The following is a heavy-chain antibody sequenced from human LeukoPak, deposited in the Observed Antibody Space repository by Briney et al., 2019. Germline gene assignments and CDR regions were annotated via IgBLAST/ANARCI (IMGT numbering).Heavy chain of an antibody. J-gene: IGHJ4*02. CDR3: ARGDCSSTSCSSFDY. CDR2: IIPIFGTA. Sequence: SVKVSCKASGGTFSSYAISWVRQAPGQGLEWMGGIIPIFGTANYAQKSQGRVTITADESTSTAYMELSSLRSEDTAVYYCARGDCSSTSCSSFDYWGQGTLVTVSS. V-gene: IGHV1-69*13. D-gene: IGHD2-2*01. CDR1: GGTFSSYA.